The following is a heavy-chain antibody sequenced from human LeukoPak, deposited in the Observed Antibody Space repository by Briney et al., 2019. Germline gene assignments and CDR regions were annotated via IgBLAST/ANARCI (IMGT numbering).Heavy chain of an antibody. J-gene: IGHJ5*02. CDR1: GYTFTSYG. Sequence: ASVKVSCKASGYTFTSYGMSWVRQAPGQGLEWMGLISAYSGNTHYAQKLQGRVTMTTDTSTGTAYMELRSLRSDDTAVYYCARDEARYSSGYYPNWFDPWGQGTLVTVSS. V-gene: IGHV1-18*01. D-gene: IGHD3-22*01. CDR2: ISAYSGNT. CDR3: ARDEARYSSGYYPNWFDP.